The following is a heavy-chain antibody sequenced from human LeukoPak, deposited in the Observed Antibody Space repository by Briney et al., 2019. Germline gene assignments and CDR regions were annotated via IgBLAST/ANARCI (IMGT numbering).Heavy chain of an antibody. CDR1: GGTFSSYA. D-gene: IGHD1-26*01. CDR2: INPNNGET. Sequence: ASVKVSCKASGGTFSSYAISWVRQAPGQGLEWMGRINPNNGETHYAQKFQGRVAMTSDTSINTAYMELSSLRSDDTAVYYCAREWDGRSFDYWAQGTLVTVSS. CDR3: AREWDGRSFDY. V-gene: IGHV1-2*02. J-gene: IGHJ4*02.